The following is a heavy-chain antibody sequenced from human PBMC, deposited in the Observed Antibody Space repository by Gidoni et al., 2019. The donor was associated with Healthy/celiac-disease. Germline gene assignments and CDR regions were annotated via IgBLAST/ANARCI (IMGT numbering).Heavy chain of an antibody. D-gene: IGHD3-22*01. CDR1: GGSISSSSYY. J-gene: IGHJ6*02. Sequence: QLQLQESGPGLVKPSETLSLTCTVSGGSISSSSYYWGWIRHPPGKGLEWIGSIYYSGSTYYNPSLKSRVTISVDTSKNQFSLKLSSVTAADTAVYYCASPADYYDSSGYFGTDVWGQGTTVTVSS. V-gene: IGHV4-39*01. CDR3: ASPADYYDSSGYFGTDV. CDR2: IYYSGST.